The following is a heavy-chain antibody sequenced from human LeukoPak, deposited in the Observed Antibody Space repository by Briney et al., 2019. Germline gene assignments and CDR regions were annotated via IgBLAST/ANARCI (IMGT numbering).Heavy chain of an antibody. Sequence: ASVRVSCKVSGYSLPDSSMHWVRQAPGKGLEWMGTFNPEDGETIYAQKFQGRVTMTEDTSIDTAYLDLSSLRSEDTAVYYCATPRYSDNRGYYYDLTYWGQGTLVTVSS. CDR3: ATPRYSDNRGYYYDLTY. D-gene: IGHD3-22*01. V-gene: IGHV1-24*01. J-gene: IGHJ4*02. CDR2: FNPEDGET. CDR1: GYSLPDSS.